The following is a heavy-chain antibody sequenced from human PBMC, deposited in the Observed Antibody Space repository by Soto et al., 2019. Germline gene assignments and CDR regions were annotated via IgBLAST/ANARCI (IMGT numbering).Heavy chain of an antibody. CDR2: IIPIFGTA. Sequence: SVKVSCKASGGTFSSYAISWVRQAPGQGLEWMGGIIPIFGTANYAQKFQGRVTITADESTSTAYMELSSLRSEDTAVYYCARGGYYDSSGYYYGPFDYWGQGTLVTVSS. V-gene: IGHV1-69*13. D-gene: IGHD3-22*01. CDR3: ARGGYYDSSGYYYGPFDY. J-gene: IGHJ4*02. CDR1: GGTFSSYA.